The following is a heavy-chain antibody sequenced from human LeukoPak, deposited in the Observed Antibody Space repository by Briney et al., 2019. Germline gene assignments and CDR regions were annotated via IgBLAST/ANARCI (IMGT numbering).Heavy chain of an antibody. CDR3: ARDSRIAVEVGPISDAFDI. V-gene: IGHV3-48*01. J-gene: IGHJ3*02. D-gene: IGHD2-15*01. CDR2: ISSSSSTI. Sequence: PGGSLRLSSAASGFIFSSYSMNWVRQAPGKGLEWVSYISSSSSTIYYADSVKGRFTISRDNAKNSLYLQMNSLRAEDTAVYYFARDSRIAVEVGPISDAFDIWGQGTMVTVSS. CDR1: GFIFSSYS.